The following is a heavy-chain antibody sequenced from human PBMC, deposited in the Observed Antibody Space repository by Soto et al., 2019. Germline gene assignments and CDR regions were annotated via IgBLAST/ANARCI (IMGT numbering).Heavy chain of an antibody. CDR3: ARASGGIFGVVIYPLYYYYGMDV. V-gene: IGHV4-61*01. D-gene: IGHD3-3*01. Sequence: PSETLSLTCTVSGGSVSSGSYYWSWIRQPPGKGLEWIGYIYYSGSTNYNPSLKSRVTISVDTSKNQFSLKLSSVTAADTAVYYCARASGGIFGVVIYPLYYYYGMDVWGQGTTVTVSS. J-gene: IGHJ6*02. CDR2: IYYSGST. CDR1: GGSVSSGSYY.